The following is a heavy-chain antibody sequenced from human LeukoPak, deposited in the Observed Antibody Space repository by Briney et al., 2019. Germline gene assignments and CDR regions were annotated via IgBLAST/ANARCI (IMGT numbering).Heavy chain of an antibody. CDR3: AKDSVQWLVGGDVGYFDY. D-gene: IGHD6-19*01. V-gene: IGHV3-30*18. CDR1: GFTFSSYG. Sequence: GGSLRLSCAASGFTFSSYGMHWVRQAPGKGLEWVAVISYDGSNKYYADSVKGRFTISRDNSKNTLYLQMNSLRAEDTAVYYCAKDSVQWLVGGDVGYFDYWGQGTLVTVSS. J-gene: IGHJ4*02. CDR2: ISYDGSNK.